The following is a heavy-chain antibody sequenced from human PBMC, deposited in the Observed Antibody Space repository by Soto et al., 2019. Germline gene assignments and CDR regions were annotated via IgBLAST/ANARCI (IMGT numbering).Heavy chain of an antibody. V-gene: IGHV4-34*01. CDR3: ARDKIAGLFDY. Sequence: QVQLQQWGAGLLKPSETLSLTCAVYGGSFSGYSWTWIRQPPGTGLEWIGEINHSGSTNYNPSLKSRVPRSVDTSKNQFSLKLTSVTAAVTDVYYCARDKIAGLFDYWGQGALVTVSP. D-gene: IGHD2-21*01. J-gene: IGHJ4*02. CDR2: INHSGST. CDR1: GGSFSGYS.